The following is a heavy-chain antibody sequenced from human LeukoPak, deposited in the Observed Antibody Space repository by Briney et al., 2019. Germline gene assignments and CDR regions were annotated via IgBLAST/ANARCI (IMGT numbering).Heavy chain of an antibody. CDR2: ITYDGGT. D-gene: IGHD5-24*01. J-gene: IGHJ4*02. V-gene: IGHV4-59*01. CDR3: ATQSRAGYNTFDY. Sequence: SETLSLTRTVSGDSISSYFWIWIRPPPGKGLEWIGFITYDGGTSYNPSLRGRVIISIDTSKNQFSLRLTSVTAADTAIYYCATQSRAGYNTFDYWGQGTLVTVSS. CDR1: GDSISSYF.